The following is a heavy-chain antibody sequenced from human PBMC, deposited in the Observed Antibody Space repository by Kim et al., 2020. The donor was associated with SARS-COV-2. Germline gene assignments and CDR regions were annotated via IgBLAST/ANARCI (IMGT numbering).Heavy chain of an antibody. D-gene: IGHD4-17*01. J-gene: IGHJ3*02. CDR1: GYTFTSYA. CDR3: ARPMTTVTKGNSNAFDI. V-gene: IGHV1-3*01. CDR2: INAGNGNT. Sequence: ASVKVSCKASGYTFTSYAMHWVRQAPGQRLEWMGWINAGNGNTKYSQKFQGRVTITRDTSASTAYMELSSLRSEDTAVYYCARPMTTVTKGNSNAFDIWGQGTMVTVSS.